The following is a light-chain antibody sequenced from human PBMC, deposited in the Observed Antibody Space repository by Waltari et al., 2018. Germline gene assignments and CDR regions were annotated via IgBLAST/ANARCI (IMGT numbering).Light chain of an antibody. Sequence: EIVFTQPPCTLSLSPRERAALSCRASQSVRGSLAWYQQKPGQPPRLLIYAASNRATGIPDRFSGSGSGTDFSLTISRLEPEDFAVYYCQHYVSLPATFGQGTKVEIK. CDR3: QHYVSLPAT. CDR2: AAS. J-gene: IGKJ1*01. CDR1: QSVRGS. V-gene: IGKV3-20*01.